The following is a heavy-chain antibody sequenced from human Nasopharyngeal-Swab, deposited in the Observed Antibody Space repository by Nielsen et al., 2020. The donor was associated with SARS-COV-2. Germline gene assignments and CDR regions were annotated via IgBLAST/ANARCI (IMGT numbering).Heavy chain of an antibody. V-gene: IGHV1-69*10. CDR3: ARAGRGYSNGEIDGFHYMDV. Sequence: SVQVSCKASGGTFTNYGITWVRQAPGQGLEWFGRIIPILGKANNARKFQGRVTITADKSTSTVYMELSSLRSEDTAVYYCARAGRGYSNGEIDGFHYMDVWGRGTAVAVSS. CDR1: GGTFTNYG. D-gene: IGHD5-12*01. J-gene: IGHJ6*03. CDR2: IIPILGKA.